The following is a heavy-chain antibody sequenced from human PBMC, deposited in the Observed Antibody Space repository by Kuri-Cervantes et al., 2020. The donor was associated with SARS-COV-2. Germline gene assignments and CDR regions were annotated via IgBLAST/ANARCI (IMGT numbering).Heavy chain of an antibody. J-gene: IGHJ4*02. CDR3: ARDHLTVIEEGAFDY. Sequence: GESLKISCAASGFTFSSYSMNWVRQAPGKGLEWVSSISSSSSYIYYADSVKGRFTISRDNSKNTLYLQMNSLRAEDTAVYYCARDHLTVIEEGAFDYWGQGTLVTVSS. V-gene: IGHV3-21*01. CDR2: ISSSSSYI. D-gene: IGHD4-17*01. CDR1: GFTFSSYS.